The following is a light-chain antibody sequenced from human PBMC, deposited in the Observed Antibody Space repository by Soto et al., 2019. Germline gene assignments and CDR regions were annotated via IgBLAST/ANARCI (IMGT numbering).Light chain of an antibody. CDR3: QQYNNWPQT. Sequence: EIWLTQSPGTLSLSPGERATLSCRASQSFSSRYLDWYQKKPGQAPRLLIYAASSRATGIPERLSGSGYGTELTITISSLQSEDFEVYYCQQYNNWPQTFGHGTKVDIK. CDR2: AAS. J-gene: IGKJ1*01. CDR1: QSFSSRY. V-gene: IGKV3-20*01.